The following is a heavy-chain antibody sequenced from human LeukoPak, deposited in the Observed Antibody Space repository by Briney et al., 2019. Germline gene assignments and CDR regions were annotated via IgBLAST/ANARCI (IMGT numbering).Heavy chain of an antibody. CDR2: ISAYNGNT. V-gene: IGHV1-18*01. J-gene: IGHJ4*02. D-gene: IGHD2-8*01. CDR3: ARDDRWSPYYFDY. CDR1: RYTFTSYA. Sequence: SVKVSCTASRYTFTSYAISSVRQAPAQGHEWMVWISAYNGNTNYAQKLQGRVTMTTDTSTSTAYMELRSLRSDDAAVYYCARDDRWSPYYFDYWGQGTLVTVSS.